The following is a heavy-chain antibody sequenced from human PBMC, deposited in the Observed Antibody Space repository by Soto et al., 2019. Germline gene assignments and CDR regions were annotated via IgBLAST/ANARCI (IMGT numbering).Heavy chain of an antibody. CDR2: ISAYNGNT. Sequence: ASVKVSCKASGYTFTSYGISWVRQAPGQGLEWMGWISAYNGNTNYAQKLQGRVTMTTDTSTSTAYMELRSLRSDDTAVYYCARDQVKDYYDSSGYYGSNWFDPWDQGTLVTVSS. J-gene: IGHJ5*02. CDR1: GYTFTSYG. CDR3: ARDQVKDYYDSSGYYGSNWFDP. V-gene: IGHV1-18*01. D-gene: IGHD3-22*01.